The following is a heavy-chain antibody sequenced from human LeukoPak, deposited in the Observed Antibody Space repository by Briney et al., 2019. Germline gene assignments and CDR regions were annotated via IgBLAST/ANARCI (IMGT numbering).Heavy chain of an antibody. D-gene: IGHD3-22*01. J-gene: IGHJ4*02. CDR1: GCTFSTSW. Sequence: GGSLRLPCAASGCTFSTSWMARVRQAPGKGLEWVANIKGDESAKHQADSVKGRFTISRDNAQNSVYLQMSSLRGEDTAVYYFARSLRYYDSSGYPYWGQGTLVTVSS. V-gene: IGHV3-7*01. CDR3: ARSLRYYDSSGYPY. CDR2: IKGDESAK.